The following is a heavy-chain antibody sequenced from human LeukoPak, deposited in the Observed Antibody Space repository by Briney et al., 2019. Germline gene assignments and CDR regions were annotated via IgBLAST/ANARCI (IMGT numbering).Heavy chain of an antibody. V-gene: IGHV5-10-1*01. D-gene: IGHD2-15*01. Sequence: GESLQISCKGSGYSFTSYWINWVRQMPGKGLEWMGKIDPSDSHTNYSPSFKGHVTISVDKSINTAYLQWSSLRASDSAMYYCARRGGSGGNWYFDLWGRGTLDTVSP. J-gene: IGHJ2*01. CDR2: IDPSDSHT. CDR3: ARRGGSGGNWYFDL. CDR1: GYSFTSYW.